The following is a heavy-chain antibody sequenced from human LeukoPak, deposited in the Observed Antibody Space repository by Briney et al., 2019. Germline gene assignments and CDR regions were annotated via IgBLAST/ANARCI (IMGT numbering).Heavy chain of an antibody. J-gene: IGHJ4*02. D-gene: IGHD3-10*01. CDR1: GYSFTSYW. CDR3: ARHLSPYYYGSGSYYH. CDR2: IYPGDSDT. Sequence: GESLKISCKGSGYSFTSYWIGWVRQMPGKGLEWMGIIYPGDSDTRYSPFFQGQVTISADKSISTAYLQWSSLKASDTAMYYCARHLSPYYYGSGSYYHWGQGTLVTVSS. V-gene: IGHV5-51*01.